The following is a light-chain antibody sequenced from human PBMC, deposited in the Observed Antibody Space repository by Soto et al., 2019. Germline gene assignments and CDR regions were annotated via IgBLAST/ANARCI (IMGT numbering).Light chain of an antibody. J-gene: IGKJ3*01. V-gene: IGKV4-1*01. CDR2: WAS. Sequence: DIVLTQSPDSLAVSLGERATINCKSSQSVLYTSNNKNHLAWYQQKPGQPPKLLIYWASTRESGVPDRFSGSGSGTDFTLTISSLQAEDVAVYYCHQFCSIPTTFGHGTKVDIK. CDR1: QSVLYTSNNKNH. CDR3: HQFCSIPTT.